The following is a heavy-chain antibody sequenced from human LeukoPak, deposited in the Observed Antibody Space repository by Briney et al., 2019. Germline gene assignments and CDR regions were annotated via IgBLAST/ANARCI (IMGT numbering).Heavy chain of an antibody. Sequence: GGSLRLSCAASGFAFTNYAMSWVRQAPGKGLEWVSGISGSGGSTYYADSVRGRFTISRDNSKNTLYLQMNSLRAEDTAVYYCARGASNAFDIWGQGTMVTVSS. J-gene: IGHJ3*02. CDR3: ARGASNAFDI. V-gene: IGHV3-23*01. CDR1: GFAFTNYA. CDR2: ISGSGGST. D-gene: IGHD2/OR15-2a*01.